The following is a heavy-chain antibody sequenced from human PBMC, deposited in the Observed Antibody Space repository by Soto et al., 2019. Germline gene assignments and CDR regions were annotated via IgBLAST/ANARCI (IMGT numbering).Heavy chain of an antibody. J-gene: IGHJ4*02. D-gene: IGHD3-22*01. CDR2: IRSKANSYAT. Sequence: PGGSLRLSCAASGFTFSGSAMHWVRQASGKGLEWVGRIRSKANSYATAYAASVKGRVTISRDDSRNTPYLQMNRLRAEDTAVYNCAKTLRSLLLHDFDYWSKATLVTASS. CDR1: GFTFSGSA. V-gene: IGHV3-73*01. CDR3: AKTLRSLLLHDFDY.